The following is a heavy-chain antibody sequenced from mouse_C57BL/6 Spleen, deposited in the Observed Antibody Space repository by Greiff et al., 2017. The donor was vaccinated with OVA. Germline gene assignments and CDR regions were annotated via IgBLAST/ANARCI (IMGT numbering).Heavy chain of an antibody. CDR3: ARERNYVWFAY. Sequence: VQLVESGAELARPGASVKMSCKASGYTFTSYTMHWVKQRPGQGLEWIGYINPSSGYTKYNQKFKDKATLTADKSSSTAYMQLSSLTSEDSAVYYCARERNYVWFAYWGQGTLVTVSA. D-gene: IGHD2-1*01. V-gene: IGHV1-4*01. CDR1: GYTFTSYT. J-gene: IGHJ3*01. CDR2: INPSSGYT.